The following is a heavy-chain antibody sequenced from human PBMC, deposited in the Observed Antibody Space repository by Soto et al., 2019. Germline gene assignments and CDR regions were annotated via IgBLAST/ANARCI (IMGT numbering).Heavy chain of an antibody. CDR3: ARGESEYSTSGSSDY. Sequence: AVNVSCNTSGYTFTNYGIGWVRQAPGQGLEWMGWISAYNDHTGYAQKFQDRVTITTDTTATTAYMELTSPKSDDTAVYYCARGESEYSTSGSSDYWGQGNLVTVSS. D-gene: IGHD4-4*01. V-gene: IGHV1-18*01. CDR1: GYTFTNYG. J-gene: IGHJ4*02. CDR2: ISAYNDHT.